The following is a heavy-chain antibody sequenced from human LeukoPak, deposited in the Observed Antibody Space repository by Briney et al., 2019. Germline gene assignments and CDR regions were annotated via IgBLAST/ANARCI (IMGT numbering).Heavy chain of an antibody. V-gene: IGHV3-43D*03. J-gene: IGHJ4*02. CDR1: GFTFDDYA. CDR2: ISWDGGST. D-gene: IGHD4-17*01. CDR3: AKADYGDYVIDY. Sequence: GGSLRLSCAASGFTFDDYAMHWVRQAPGGGLEWVSLISWDGGSTYYADSVKGRFTISRDNSKNSLYLQMNSLRAEDTALYYCAKADYGDYVIDYWGQGTLVTVSS.